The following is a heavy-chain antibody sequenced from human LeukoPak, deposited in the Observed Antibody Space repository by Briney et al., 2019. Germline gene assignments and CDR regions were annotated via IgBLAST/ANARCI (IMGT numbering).Heavy chain of an antibody. CDR3: ATGYSSGWTWYNWFDP. J-gene: IGHJ5*02. V-gene: IGHV1-46*01. Sequence: ASVKVSCKASGYTFTSYYMHWVRQAPGQGLEWMGIINPSGGSTSYAQKFQGRVTMTEDTSTDTAYMELSSLRSEDAAVYYCATGYSSGWTWYNWFDPWGQGTLVTVSS. CDR1: GYTFTSYY. D-gene: IGHD6-19*01. CDR2: INPSGGST.